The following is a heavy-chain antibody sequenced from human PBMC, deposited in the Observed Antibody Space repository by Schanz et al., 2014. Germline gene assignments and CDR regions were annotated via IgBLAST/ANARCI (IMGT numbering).Heavy chain of an antibody. V-gene: IGHV1-2*02. CDR2: INPNSGDT. CDR1: GYTFTGYY. D-gene: IGHD3-3*01. Sequence: QVQLVQSGAEVKKPGASVKVSCKASGYTFTGYYIHWVRQAPGQGLEWMGWINPNSGDTNYAQKFQGRVTMTWDTSISTAYMELSRLRSDDTAVYYCARESVSRTRLFDPWGQGTLVTVSS. CDR3: ARESVSRTRLFDP. J-gene: IGHJ5*02.